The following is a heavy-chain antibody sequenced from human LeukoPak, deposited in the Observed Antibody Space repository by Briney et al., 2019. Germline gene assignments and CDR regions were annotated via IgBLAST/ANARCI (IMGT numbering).Heavy chain of an antibody. CDR3: ARDGYYYDSSGPGYFDY. J-gene: IGHJ4*02. V-gene: IGHV4-4*07. CDR2: IYTSGST. CDR1: GGSISSYY. D-gene: IGHD3-22*01. Sequence: SETLSLTCTVSGGSISSYYWSWIRQPAAKGLEWIGRIYTSGSTNYNPSLKSRVTMSVDTSKNQFSLQLSSVTAADTAVYYCARDGYYYDSSGPGYFDYWGQGTLVTVSS.